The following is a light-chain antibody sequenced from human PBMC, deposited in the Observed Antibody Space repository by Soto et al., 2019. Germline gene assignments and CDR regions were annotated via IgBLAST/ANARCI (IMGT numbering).Light chain of an antibody. CDR2: EGS. CDR3: CSYAGSSTYV. V-gene: IGLV2-23*01. Sequence: QSALTQPASVSGSPGQSITISCTGTSSDVGSYKFVSWYQQHPGKAPKLMIYEGSKRPSGVSNRFSGSKSDNTASLTISGLQAKDEADYYCCSYAGSSTYVFGTGTMVTVL. J-gene: IGLJ1*01. CDR1: SSDVGSYKF.